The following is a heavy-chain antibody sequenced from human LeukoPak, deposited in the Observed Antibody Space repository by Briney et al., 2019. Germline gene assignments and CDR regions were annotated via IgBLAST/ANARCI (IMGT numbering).Heavy chain of an antibody. Sequence: ASVKVSCKASGYTFTNYAMNWVRQAPGQGLEWMGWINTNTGNPMYAQGFTGRLVFSLDTSVSTAYLQISSLKAEDTAVYYCARGLDTAMITLVDYWGQGTLVTVSS. J-gene: IGHJ4*02. CDR2: INTNTGNP. D-gene: IGHD5-18*01. CDR3: ARGLDTAMITLVDY. V-gene: IGHV7-4-1*02. CDR1: GYTFTNYA.